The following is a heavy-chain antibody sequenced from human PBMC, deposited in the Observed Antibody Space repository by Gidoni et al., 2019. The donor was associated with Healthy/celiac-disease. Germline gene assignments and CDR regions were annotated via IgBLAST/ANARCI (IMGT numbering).Heavy chain of an antibody. Sequence: EVQLLESGGGLVQPGGSLRLSCAASGFTFSSYAMSWVRQAPGKGLEWVAAISGSGGSTYYADSVKGRFTISRDNSKNTLYLQMNSLRAEDTAVYYCARGRYGLGNWFDPWGQGTLVTVSS. J-gene: IGHJ5*02. V-gene: IGHV3-23*01. CDR3: ARGRYGLGNWFDP. D-gene: IGHD3-10*01. CDR2: ISGSGGST. CDR1: GFTFSSYA.